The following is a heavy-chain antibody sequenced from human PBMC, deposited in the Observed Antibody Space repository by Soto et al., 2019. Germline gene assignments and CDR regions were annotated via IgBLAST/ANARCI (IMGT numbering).Heavy chain of an antibody. J-gene: IGHJ6*02. Sequence: QVQLVESGGGVVQPGRSLRLSCAASGFTFSSYAMHWVRQAPGKGLEWVAVISYDGSNKYYADSVKGRFTISRDNSKNTVYVQMNSLRDEDMAVYYCARLVLLPYGMYVWGQGTTVHVSS. CDR1: GFTFSSYA. D-gene: IGHD3-10*01. CDR2: ISYDGSNK. V-gene: IGHV3-30-3*01. CDR3: ARLVLLPYGMYV.